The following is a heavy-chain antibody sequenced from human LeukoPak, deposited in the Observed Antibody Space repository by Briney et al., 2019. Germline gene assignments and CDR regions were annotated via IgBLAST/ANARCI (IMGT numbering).Heavy chain of an antibody. V-gene: IGHV3-7*01. J-gene: IGHJ4*02. CDR1: GFTFSSYW. D-gene: IGHD3-16*02. Sequence: GGSLRLSCAASGFTFSSYWMSWVRQAPGKGLEWVANIKQDGSEKYYVDSVKGRFTISRDNAKNSLYLQMNSLRAEDTAVYYCARAGDYVWGSYRPLDYWGQGTLVTVSP. CDR3: ARAGDYVWGSYRPLDY. CDR2: IKQDGSEK.